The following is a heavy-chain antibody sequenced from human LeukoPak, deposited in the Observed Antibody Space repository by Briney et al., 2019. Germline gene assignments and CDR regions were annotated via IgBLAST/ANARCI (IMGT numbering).Heavy chain of an antibody. V-gene: IGHV1-8*02. Sequence: ASVKVSCKASGGSFSTYVITWVRQATGQGLEWMGWMNPNSGNTGYAQKFQGRVTMTRNTSISTAYMELSSLRSEDTAVYYCARGPRSRYCSSTSCYTTRWFDPWGQGTLVTVSS. CDR3: ARGPRSRYCSSTSCYTTRWFDP. J-gene: IGHJ5*02. CDR2: MNPNSGNT. CDR1: GGSFSTYV. D-gene: IGHD2-2*02.